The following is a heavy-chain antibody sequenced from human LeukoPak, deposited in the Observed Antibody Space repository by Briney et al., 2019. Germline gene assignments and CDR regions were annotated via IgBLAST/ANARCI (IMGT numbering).Heavy chain of an antibody. Sequence: ASVKVSCKASGGTFSSYAISWVRQAPGQGLEWMGGIIPIVGTANYAQKFQGRVTITTDESTSTAYMELSSLRSEDTAVYYCARCGYGYGYWYYYYMDVWGKGTTVTVSS. CDR3: ARCGYGYGYWYYYYMDV. J-gene: IGHJ6*03. CDR1: GGTFSSYA. V-gene: IGHV1-69*05. CDR2: IIPIVGTA. D-gene: IGHD5-18*01.